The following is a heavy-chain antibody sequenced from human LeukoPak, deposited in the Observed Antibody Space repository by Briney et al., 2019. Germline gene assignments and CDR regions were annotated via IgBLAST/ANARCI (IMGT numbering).Heavy chain of an antibody. Sequence: PGGSLRLSCAASGFTFSDYYMSWIRQAPGKGLEWVSYISDSGGYTKDADSVKGRFTISRDNATKSLYLQMNSLRAEDTAVYYCITVSEVVIATLPGNVWGQGTTVTVSS. CDR2: ISDSGGYT. V-gene: IGHV3-11*06. CDR3: ITVSEVVIATLPGNV. D-gene: IGHD3-22*01. CDR1: GFTFSDYY. J-gene: IGHJ3*01.